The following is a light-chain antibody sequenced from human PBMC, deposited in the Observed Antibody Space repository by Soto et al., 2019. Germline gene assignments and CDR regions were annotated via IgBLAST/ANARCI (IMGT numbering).Light chain of an antibody. CDR3: TAWDDNLSLVV. V-gene: IGLV1-40*01. CDR1: SSNIGAGFD. Sequence: QSVLTQPPSVSGAPGQRVTISCTGTSSNIGAGFDVHWYQQLPETAPKLLIYSNNQRPSGVPDRFSGSKSGTSASLAISGLQSEDEADYYCTAWDDNLSLVVFGGGTKLTVL. J-gene: IGLJ2*01. CDR2: SNN.